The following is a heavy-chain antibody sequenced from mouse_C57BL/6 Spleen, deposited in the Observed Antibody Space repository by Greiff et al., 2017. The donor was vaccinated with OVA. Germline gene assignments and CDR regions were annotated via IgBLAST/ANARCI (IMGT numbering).Heavy chain of an antibody. D-gene: IGHD6-1*01. CDR2: IYPSDSET. Sequence: QVQLKQPGAELVRPGSSVKLSCKASGYTFTSYWMDWVKQRPGQGLEWIGNIYPSDSETHYNQKFKDKATLTVDKSSSTAYMQLSSLPSEDSAVYYCAREGGQRRQRVYYDYWGQGTTLTVSS. J-gene: IGHJ2*01. V-gene: IGHV1-61*01. CDR1: GYTFTSYW. CDR3: AREGGQRRQRVYYDY.